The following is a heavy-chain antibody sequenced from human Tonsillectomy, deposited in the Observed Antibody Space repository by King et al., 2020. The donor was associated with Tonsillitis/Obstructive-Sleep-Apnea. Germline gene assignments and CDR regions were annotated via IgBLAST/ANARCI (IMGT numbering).Heavy chain of an antibody. CDR2: IYPGDSDT. V-gene: IGHV5-51*03. CDR1: GYRFTSYW. CDR3: ARLEVVLVPGSIPPGNNWFDP. D-gene: IGHD2-2*01. J-gene: IGHJ5*02. Sequence: QLVPSGAEVKKPGESLKISCKSAGYRFTSYWIGWVRQVPGKGLEWMGIIYPGDSDTRYSPSFQGQVTISADKSISTAYLQWSSLKASDTAMYYCARLEVVLVPGSIPPGNNWFDPWGQGTLVTVSS.